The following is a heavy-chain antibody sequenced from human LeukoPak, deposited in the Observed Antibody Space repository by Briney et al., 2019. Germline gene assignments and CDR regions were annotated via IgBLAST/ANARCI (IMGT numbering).Heavy chain of an antibody. CDR1: GATFSSYA. D-gene: IGHD1-7*01. CDR2: IIPIFGTA. Sequence: SVKVSCKASGATFSSYAISWVRQAPGQGLEWRGGIIPIFGTANYAQKFQGRVTITADKSTSTAYMELSSLRSEDTAVYYCARDQNYPYNWFDPWGQGTLVTVSS. J-gene: IGHJ5*02. CDR3: ARDQNYPYNWFDP. V-gene: IGHV1-69*06.